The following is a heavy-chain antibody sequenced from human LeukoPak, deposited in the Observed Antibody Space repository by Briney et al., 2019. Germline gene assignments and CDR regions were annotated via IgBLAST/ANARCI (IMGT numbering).Heavy chain of an antibody. CDR3: ARDYGYGELKYYFDY. CDR1: GYTFTGYY. D-gene: IGHD3-10*01. CDR2: INPNSGGT. Sequence: GASVKVSCKASGYTFTGYYMHWVRQAPGQGLEWMGWINPNSGGTNYAQKSQGWVTMTRDTSISTAYMELSRLRSDDTAVYYCARDYGYGELKYYFDYWGQGTLVTVSS. V-gene: IGHV1-2*04. J-gene: IGHJ4*02.